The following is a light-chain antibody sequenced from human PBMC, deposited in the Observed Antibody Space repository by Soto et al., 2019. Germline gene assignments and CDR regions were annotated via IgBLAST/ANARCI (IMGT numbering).Light chain of an antibody. CDR1: QSVSGN. CDR2: GAS. CDR3: QHYNNWPYT. V-gene: IGKV3-15*01. J-gene: IGKJ2*01. Sequence: EIAMTQSPATLSVSPGERATLSCRASQSVSGNLAWYQQKPGQAPRLLIYGASTRATGIPARFSGSGSGTEFTLTISSLQSEDFAIYYCQHYNNWPYTFGQGTKLEIK.